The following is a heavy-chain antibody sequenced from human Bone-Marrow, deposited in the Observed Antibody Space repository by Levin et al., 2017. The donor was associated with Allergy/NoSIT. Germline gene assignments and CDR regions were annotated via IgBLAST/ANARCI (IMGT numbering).Heavy chain of an antibody. V-gene: IGHV1-69*13. D-gene: IGHD1-1*01. CDR3: ARGGYNWNDVVDY. Sequence: SVKVSCKASGGTFSSYAISWVRQAPGQGLEWMGGIIPIFGTANYAQKFQGRVTITADESTSTAYMELSSLRSEDTAVYYCARGGYNWNDVVDYWGQGTLVTVSS. J-gene: IGHJ4*02. CDR2: IIPIFGTA. CDR1: GGTFSSYA.